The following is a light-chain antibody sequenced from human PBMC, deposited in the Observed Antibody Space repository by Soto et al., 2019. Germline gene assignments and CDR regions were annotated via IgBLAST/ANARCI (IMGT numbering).Light chain of an antibody. Sequence: DIQMTQSPSTLSASVGDRVTITCRASQSIGGWSAGYQQRPGKAPSFFIYDASVTRGWIPTSCSSSGSGTKFSPTITGIQPDDFATYYCQQYNSFSLSTFGQGTKVEIK. CDR1: QSIGGW. CDR3: QQYNSFSLST. J-gene: IGKJ2*01. CDR2: DAS. V-gene: IGKV1-5*01.